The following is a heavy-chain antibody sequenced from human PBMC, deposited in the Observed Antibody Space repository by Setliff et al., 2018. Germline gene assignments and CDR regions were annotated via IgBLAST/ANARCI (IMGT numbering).Heavy chain of an antibody. CDR2: IHNSGTA. CDR3: ARRLRESHAFHI. V-gene: IGHV4-30-4*08. J-gene: IGHJ3*02. CDR1: GGSISSDDNY. Sequence: SETLSLTCTVSGGSISSDDNYWSWIRLPPGKGLEWIGYIHNSGTAYYNPSLRSRLTISVDTSKNQFSLKLNSVTAADTAVYYCARRLRESHAFHIWGQGTSVTVSS. D-gene: IGHD2-15*01.